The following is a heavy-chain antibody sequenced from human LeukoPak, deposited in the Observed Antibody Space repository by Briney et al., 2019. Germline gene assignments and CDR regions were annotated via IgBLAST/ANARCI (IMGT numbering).Heavy chain of an antibody. V-gene: IGHV1-69*13. D-gene: IGHD3-10*01. Sequence: SVKVSCKASGGTFSSYAIRWVRQAPGQGLEWMGGIIPIFGTANYAQKFQGRVTITADESTSTAYMELSSLRSEDTAVYYCASWTRYYGSGSYTYYFDYWGQGTLVTVSS. CDR1: GGTFSSYA. CDR2: IIPIFGTA. J-gene: IGHJ4*02. CDR3: ASWTRYYGSGSYTYYFDY.